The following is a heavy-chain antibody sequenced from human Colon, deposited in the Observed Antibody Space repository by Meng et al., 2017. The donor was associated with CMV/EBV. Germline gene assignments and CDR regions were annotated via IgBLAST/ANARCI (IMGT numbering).Heavy chain of an antibody. CDR1: GFTFSAYN. CDR3: ARDPSFSSHVPYFDS. Sequence: GESLKISCVTSGFTFSAYNMDWVRQTAERVLEGVASITGNTDYIHYAASVTGRFTIPRDNAKNSLSLQINALRAEDTGVYFCARDPSFSSHVPYFDSWGQGTLVTVSS. J-gene: IGHJ4*02. D-gene: IGHD6-13*01. CDR2: ITGNTDYI. V-gene: IGHV3-21*01.